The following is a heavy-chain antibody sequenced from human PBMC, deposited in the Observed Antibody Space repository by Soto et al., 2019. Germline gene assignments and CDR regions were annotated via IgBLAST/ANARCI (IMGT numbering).Heavy chain of an antibody. CDR1: GYTFSSYA. J-gene: IGHJ6*02. V-gene: IGHV1-69*01. Sequence: QEQLVQSGAEVKKPGASVKVSCKASGYTFSSYAISWARQAPGQGLEWMGGIIPIFGTANYAQKFQGRVTITADESTSTAYMELSSLRSEDTAVYYCARAYCSSTSCYKRLGGSYYYGMDVWGQGTTVTVSS. CDR3: ARAYCSSTSCYKRLGGSYYYGMDV. CDR2: IIPIFGTA. D-gene: IGHD2-2*02.